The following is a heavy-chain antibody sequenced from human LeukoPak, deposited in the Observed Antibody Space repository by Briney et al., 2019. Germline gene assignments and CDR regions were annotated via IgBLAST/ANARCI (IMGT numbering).Heavy chain of an antibody. D-gene: IGHD3-3*01. Sequence: ASVKVSCKASGYTFTSYYMHWVRQAPGQRLEWMGWINAGNGNTKYSQKFQGRVTITRDTSASTAYMELSSLRSEDTAVYYCARGYYDFWSGYSLPPDYWGQGTLVTVSS. CDR1: GYTFTSYY. CDR3: ARGYYDFWSGYSLPPDY. J-gene: IGHJ4*02. V-gene: IGHV1-3*01. CDR2: INAGNGNT.